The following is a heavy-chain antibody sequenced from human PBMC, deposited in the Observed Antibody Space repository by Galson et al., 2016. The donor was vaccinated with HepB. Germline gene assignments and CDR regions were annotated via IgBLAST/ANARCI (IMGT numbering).Heavy chain of an antibody. CDR3: RSSGWYIGFDY. Sequence: YLRLSCAASGFTFTDYGMPWVRQAPGKGLGWVAVISFDGNNKQYADSVKGRFTISRDDSSSTLHLHMDSLRAEDTAVYYCRSSGWYIGFDYWGQGTLVTVSS. CDR1: GFTFTDYG. V-gene: IGHV3-30*03. D-gene: IGHD6-19*01. CDR2: ISFDGNNK. J-gene: IGHJ4*02.